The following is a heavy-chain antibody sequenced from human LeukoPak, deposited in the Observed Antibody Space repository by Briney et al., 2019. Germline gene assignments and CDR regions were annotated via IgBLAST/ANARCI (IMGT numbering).Heavy chain of an antibody. CDR3: ARHLYCSSTSCPNWFDP. D-gene: IGHD2-2*01. Sequence: PSETLSLTCTVSGGSISSSSYYWGWIRQPPGKGLEWIGRIYYSGSTYYNPSLKSRVTISVDTSKNQFSLKLSSVTAADTAVYYCARHLYCSSTSCPNWFDPWGQGTLVTVSS. CDR1: GGSISSSSYY. J-gene: IGHJ5*02. V-gene: IGHV4-39*01. CDR2: IYYSGST.